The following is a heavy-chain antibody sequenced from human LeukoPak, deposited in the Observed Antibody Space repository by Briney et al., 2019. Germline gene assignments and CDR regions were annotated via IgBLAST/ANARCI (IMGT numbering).Heavy chain of an antibody. CDR2: FDPEDGET. Sequence: ASVKVSCKVSGYTLTEFSMHWVRQAPGKGLEWMGGFDPEDGETIYAQKFQGRVTMTEDTSTDTAYMELSSLRSEDTAVYYCATDRVITFGGVIVSIPRSFDYWGQGTLVTVSS. CDR1: GYTLTEFS. CDR3: ATDRVITFGGVIVSIPRSFDY. V-gene: IGHV1-24*01. D-gene: IGHD3-16*02. J-gene: IGHJ4*02.